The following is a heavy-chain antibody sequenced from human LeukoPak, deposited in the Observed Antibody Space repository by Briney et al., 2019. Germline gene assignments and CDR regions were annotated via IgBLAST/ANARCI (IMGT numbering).Heavy chain of an antibody. CDR3: AKSVSNNYCYGGLHY. J-gene: IGHJ4*02. Sequence: GGSPRLSCAASGVTFNKYAMSSVPHAPGEGLECVSAICGSGASTFYPDSVKGRFTTSTDTSQTTLYLQINTPRAQGTPIYYFAKSVSNNYCYGGLHYWGQGTLVTVSS. CDR2: ICGSGAST. CDR1: GVTFNKYA. V-gene: IGHV3-23*01. D-gene: IGHD1-1*01.